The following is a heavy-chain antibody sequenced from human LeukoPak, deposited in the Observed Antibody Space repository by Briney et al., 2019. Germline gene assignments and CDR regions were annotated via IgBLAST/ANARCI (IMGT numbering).Heavy chain of an antibody. V-gene: IGHV1-69*04. Sequence: SVKVSCKASGGTFSSYAISWVRQAPGQGLEWMGRIIPILGIANYAQKFQGRVTITADKSTSTAYMELSSLRSEDRAVYYCARDPYDLGYCSSTSCSGADYWGQGTLVTVSP. J-gene: IGHJ4*02. D-gene: IGHD2-2*01. CDR2: IIPILGIA. CDR1: GGTFSSYA. CDR3: ARDPYDLGYCSSTSCSGADY.